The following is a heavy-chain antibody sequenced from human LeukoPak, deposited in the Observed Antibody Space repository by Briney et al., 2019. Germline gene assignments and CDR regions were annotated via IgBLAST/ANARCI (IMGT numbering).Heavy chain of an antibody. CDR2: ISAYNGNT. J-gene: IGHJ6*02. D-gene: IGHD4-17*01. Sequence: GASVKVSCKASGYTFTSYGISWVRQAPGQGLEWMGWISAYNGNTNYAQKLRGRVTMTTDTSTSTAYMELRSLRSDDTAVYYCARGGGYGESYYCYYYGMDVWGQGTTVTVSS. CDR1: GYTFTSYG. CDR3: ARGGGYGESYYCYYYGMDV. V-gene: IGHV1-18*01.